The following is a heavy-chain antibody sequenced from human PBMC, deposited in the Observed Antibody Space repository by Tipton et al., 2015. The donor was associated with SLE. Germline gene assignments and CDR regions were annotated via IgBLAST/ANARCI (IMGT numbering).Heavy chain of an antibody. CDR2: ISSDGINK. CDR3: ARVTVAGKEGG. J-gene: IGHJ4*02. V-gene: IGHV3-30-3*01. D-gene: IGHD6-19*01. CDR1: GFTFSSYV. Sequence: SLRLSCAASGFTFSSYVMHWVRQAPGKGLEWVAVISSDGINKYYADSVKGRFTISRDNAKNSLYLQMNSLRAEDTAVYYCARVTVAGKEGGWGQGTLVTVSS.